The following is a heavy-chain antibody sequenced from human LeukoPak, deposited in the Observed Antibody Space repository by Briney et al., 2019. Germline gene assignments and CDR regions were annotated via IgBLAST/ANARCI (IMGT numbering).Heavy chain of an antibody. J-gene: IGHJ4*02. CDR1: GGSISSSSYY. CDR2: IYYSGST. D-gene: IGHD3-10*01. V-gene: IGHV4-39*01. Sequence: SEALSLTCTVSGGSISSSSYYWGWIRQPPGKGLEWIGSIYYSGSTYYSPSLKSRVTISVDTSKNQISLKLNSVTAADTAVYYCASTMVRGVIPFDYWGQGTLVTVSS. CDR3: ASTMVRGVIPFDY.